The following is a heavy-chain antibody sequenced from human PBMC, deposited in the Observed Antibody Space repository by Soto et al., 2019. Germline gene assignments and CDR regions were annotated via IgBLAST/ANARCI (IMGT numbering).Heavy chain of an antibody. CDR1: GFTFSNYA. CDR3: VKDSFRAGVITVTLLSY. D-gene: IGHD4-17*01. J-gene: IGHJ4*02. Sequence: GGSLRLSCSASGFTFSNYAMDWVRQAPGQGLEWLSAISTDGSRTFYADSVKGRFTISRDNSKSTLYLQMSSLGAEDTAVYYCVKDSFRAGVITVTLLSYWGQGTLVTVSS. CDR2: ISTDGSRT. V-gene: IGHV3-64D*06.